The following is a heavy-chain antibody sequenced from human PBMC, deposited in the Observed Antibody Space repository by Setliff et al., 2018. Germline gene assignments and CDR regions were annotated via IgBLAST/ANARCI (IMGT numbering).Heavy chain of an antibody. CDR3: ARCGGGNFYDSGNYYSYFYMDV. Sequence: PGGSLRLSCAASGFTFSSYTMNWVRQAPGQGLEWVSSIDSSSTWIYYADSVKGRFTISRDNAKNSLYLQMNSLRAEDTATYYCARCGGGNFYDSGNYYSYFYMDVWGTGTTVTVSS. D-gene: IGHD3-10*01. V-gene: IGHV3-21*01. J-gene: IGHJ6*03. CDR2: IDSSSTWI. CDR1: GFTFSSYT.